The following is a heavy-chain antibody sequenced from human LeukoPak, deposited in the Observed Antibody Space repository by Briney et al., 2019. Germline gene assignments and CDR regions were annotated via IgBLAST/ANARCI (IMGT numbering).Heavy chain of an antibody. CDR2: IWYDGSNK. J-gene: IGHJ4*02. D-gene: IGHD2-2*01. CDR1: GFTFSTYS. V-gene: IGHV3-33*08. Sequence: GGSLRLSCAVSGFTFSTYSMTWVRQAPGKGLEWVALIWYDGSNKYYADSVKDRFTISRDNYKNTLYLQMNSLRPEDTAVYYCARDQGCTSTDCYSLFFHYWGQGTLVTVSS. CDR3: ARDQGCTSTDCYSLFFHY.